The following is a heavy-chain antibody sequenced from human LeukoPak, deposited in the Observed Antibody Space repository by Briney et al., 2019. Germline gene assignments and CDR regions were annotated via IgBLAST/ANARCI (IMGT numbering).Heavy chain of an antibody. V-gene: IGHV3-7*03. Sequence: GGSLRLSCAASVFTFSSYWMSWVRQAPGKGLEWVANIKQDGSEKYYVDSVKGRFTISRDNAKNSLYLQMNSLRSDDTAVYYCAREGAAQGVYFDYWGQGTLVTVSS. CDR1: VFTFSSYW. D-gene: IGHD6-25*01. J-gene: IGHJ4*02. CDR2: IKQDGSEK. CDR3: AREGAAQGVYFDY.